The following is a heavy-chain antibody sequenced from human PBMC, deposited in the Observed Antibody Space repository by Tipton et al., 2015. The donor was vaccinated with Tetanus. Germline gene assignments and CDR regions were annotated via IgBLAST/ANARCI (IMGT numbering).Heavy chain of an antibody. V-gene: IGHV3-7*01. CDR1: GFTFSSHW. Sequence: GSLRLSCEASGFTFSSHWMSWVRQVPGKGLEWVANINQDGSAEFYVDSVKGRFTISRDNSKNSLSLQMNSLRAEDTAVYYCVREDIVLRIYAVMDLWGQGTLVTVSS. CDR2: INQDGSAE. CDR3: VREDIVLRIYAVMDL. J-gene: IGHJ5*02. D-gene: IGHD2-15*01.